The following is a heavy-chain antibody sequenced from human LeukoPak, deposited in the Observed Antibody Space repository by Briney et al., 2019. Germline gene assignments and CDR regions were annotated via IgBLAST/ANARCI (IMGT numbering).Heavy chain of an antibody. V-gene: IGHV1-8*01. CDR2: MNPNSGNS. CDR3: ARGLRNYSETSGNT. D-gene: IGHD3-22*01. Sequence: ASVKVSFKASGYTFTNYDINWVRQATGQGLEWMGWMNPNSGNSGYAQKFQARVTMTRDISISSAYMELSSLRSEDTAVFYCARGLRNYSETSGNTWGQGTLVTVSS. J-gene: IGHJ4*02. CDR1: GYTFTNYD.